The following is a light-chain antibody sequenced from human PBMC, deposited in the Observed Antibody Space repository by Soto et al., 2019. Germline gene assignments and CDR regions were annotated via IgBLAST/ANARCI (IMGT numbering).Light chain of an antibody. J-gene: IGKJ4*01. V-gene: IGKV3-15*01. CDR2: DAS. Sequence: EIVMTQSPATLSVSPGDRATLSCRASQSVSSSLAWYQQIPGQAPRLLIYDASTRATGIPARFGGSGSGTEFTLTIRSLQSEDFAVYYCQQYNNWPPLPFGGGTKVELK. CDR1: QSVSSS. CDR3: QQYNNWPPLP.